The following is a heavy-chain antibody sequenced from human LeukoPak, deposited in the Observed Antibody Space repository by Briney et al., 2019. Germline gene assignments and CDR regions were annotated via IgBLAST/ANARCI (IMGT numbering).Heavy chain of an antibody. CDR1: GGSISSSSYY. Sequence: SETLSLTCTVSGGSISSSSYYWGWIRQPPGKGLEWIGSIYYSGSTYYNPSLKSRVTISVDTSKNQFSLKLSSVTAADTAVYYCARDLGWNYYYYYYMDVWGKGTTVTVSS. D-gene: IGHD1-1*01. CDR2: IYYSGST. J-gene: IGHJ6*03. CDR3: ARDLGWNYYYYYYMDV. V-gene: IGHV4-39*07.